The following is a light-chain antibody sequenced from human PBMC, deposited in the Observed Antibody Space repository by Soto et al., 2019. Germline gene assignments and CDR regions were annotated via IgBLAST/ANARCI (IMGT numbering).Light chain of an antibody. Sequence: QAVLTQPRSVSGSPGQSVTFSCTGTSGDVGGYNFVSWYQQHPGKAPKLMIYDVIKRPSGVPDRFSGSKSGNTASLTISGLQAEDEADYYCCSYTDSLFVFGTGTKVTVL. CDR2: DVI. V-gene: IGLV2-11*01. CDR3: CSYTDSLFV. J-gene: IGLJ1*01. CDR1: SGDVGGYNF.